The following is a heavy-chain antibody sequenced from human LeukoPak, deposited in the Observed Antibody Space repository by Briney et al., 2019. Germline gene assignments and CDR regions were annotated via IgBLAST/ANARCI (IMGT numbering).Heavy chain of an antibody. Sequence: ASVKVSCKASGYTFTGYYMHWVRQAPGQGLEWMGWINPNSGGTNYAQKFQGRVTMTRDTSISTAYMELSRLRSDDTAVYYCARVRNWSRSGYYYYMDVWGKGTTVTVSS. J-gene: IGHJ6*03. CDR1: GYTFTGYY. CDR3: ARVRNWSRSGYYYYMDV. CDR2: INPNSGGT. D-gene: IGHD1-1*01. V-gene: IGHV1-2*02.